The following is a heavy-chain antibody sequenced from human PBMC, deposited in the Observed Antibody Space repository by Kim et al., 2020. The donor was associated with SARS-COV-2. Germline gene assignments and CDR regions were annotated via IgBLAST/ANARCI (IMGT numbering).Heavy chain of an antibody. Sequence: DSVKGRFTISRDNAKNSLYLQMNSLRDEDTAVYYCAPDGSGSYSADAFDIWGQGTMVTVSS. J-gene: IGHJ3*02. D-gene: IGHD3-10*01. CDR3: APDGSGSYSADAFDI. V-gene: IGHV3-48*02.